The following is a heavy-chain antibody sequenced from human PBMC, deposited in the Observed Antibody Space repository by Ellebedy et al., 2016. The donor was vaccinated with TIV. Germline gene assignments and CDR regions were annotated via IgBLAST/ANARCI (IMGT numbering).Heavy chain of an antibody. CDR1: GYTFTGYY. V-gene: IGHV1-2*02. CDR2: INPNSGGT. J-gene: IGHJ4*02. CDR3: ARDLYSSSPAPDY. Sequence: ASVKVSXKASGYTFTGYYMHWVRQAPGQGLEWMGWINPNSGGTNYAQKFQGRVTMTRDTSISTAYMELSRLRSDDTAVYYCARDLYSSSPAPDYWGQGTLVTVSS. D-gene: IGHD6-6*01.